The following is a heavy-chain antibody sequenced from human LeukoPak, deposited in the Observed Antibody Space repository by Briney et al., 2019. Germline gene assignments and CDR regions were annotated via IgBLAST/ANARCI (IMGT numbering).Heavy chain of an antibody. CDR1: GGSISIYY. V-gene: IGHV4-59*01. D-gene: IGHD1-26*01. J-gene: IGHJ4*02. CDR2: IYNSGGT. Sequence: SETLSLTCTVSGGSISIYYWSWIRQPPGKGLEWIGYIYNSGGTYYNPSLKSRVTISVDTSKNQFSLRLSSVTAADAAVYYCVRDRELNYWGQGTLVTVSS. CDR3: VRDRELNY.